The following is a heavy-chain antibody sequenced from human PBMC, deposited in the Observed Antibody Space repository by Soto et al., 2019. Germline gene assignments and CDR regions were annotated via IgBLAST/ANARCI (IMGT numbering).Heavy chain of an antibody. CDR3: AIDNCSGGSCYSNLDY. V-gene: IGHV1-69*04. Sequence: SVKVSCKASGGTFSSYTISWVRQAPGQGLEWMGRIIPILGIANYAQKFQGRVTITADKSTSTAYMELSSLRSEDTAVYYCAIDNCSGGSCYSNLDYWGQGTLVTVSS. J-gene: IGHJ4*02. CDR1: GGTFSSYT. CDR2: IIPILGIA. D-gene: IGHD2-15*01.